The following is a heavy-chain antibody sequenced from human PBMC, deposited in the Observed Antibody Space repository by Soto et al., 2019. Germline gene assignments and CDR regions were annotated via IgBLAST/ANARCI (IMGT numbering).Heavy chain of an antibody. J-gene: IGHJ4*02. CDR2: IYWDDDK. CDR1: GFSLNTYGVG. V-gene: IGHV2-5*02. D-gene: IGHD3-16*01. CDR3: ARALGSWGAYYFDY. Sequence: QITLKESGPTLVNPTQTLTLTCTVSGFSLNTYGVGVGWIRQPPGKALEWLALIYWDDDKRYSPSLESRLTITKATSKNQVVLTMTNMDPTDTVRYYCARALGSWGAYYFDYWGQGTLVTVSS.